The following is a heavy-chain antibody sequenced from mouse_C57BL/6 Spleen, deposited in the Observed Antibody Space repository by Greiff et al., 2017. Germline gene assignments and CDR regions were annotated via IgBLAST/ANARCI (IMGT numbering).Heavy chain of an antibody. V-gene: IGHV14-2*01. Sequence: VHVKQSGAELVKPGASVKLSCTASGFPIKDYYMHWVKQRTEQSLEWIGRIDPEDGATKYTPKFQGKATITADTSSNTAYLQLSSLTSEDTAVYYCARFTYVDVWGTGTPVTVSS. CDR2: IDPEDGAT. CDR1: GFPIKDYY. CDR3: ARFTYVDV. J-gene: IGHJ1*03.